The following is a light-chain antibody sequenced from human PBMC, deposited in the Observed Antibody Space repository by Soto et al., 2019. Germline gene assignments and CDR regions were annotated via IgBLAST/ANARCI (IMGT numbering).Light chain of an antibody. CDR1: QAIRTE. V-gene: IGKV1-6*01. Sequence: AIQMTQSPSSLSASVGDRVIITCRASQAIRTELGWYQQRPGKAPKLLIYGTSNLQGGVPSRFSGSGSGTDFPLTINGLQPEDFATYYCLQDYSYPRTFGQGTKVDVK. J-gene: IGKJ1*01. CDR2: GTS. CDR3: LQDYSYPRT.